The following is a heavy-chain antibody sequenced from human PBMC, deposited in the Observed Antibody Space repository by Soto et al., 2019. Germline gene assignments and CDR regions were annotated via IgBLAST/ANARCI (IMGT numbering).Heavy chain of an antibody. J-gene: IGHJ4*02. CDR2: IIPVFGTT. Sequence: QVQLVQSGAELKKPGSSVKVSCKASGDTFSGYPINWVRQAPGEGLEGMGRIIPVFGTTNDAQRFEGRVTFTADESTNTAYMELRGLLSDDTAVYYCARDGGFGELKYWGPGTLVTVSS. V-gene: IGHV1-69*18. D-gene: IGHD3-10*01. CDR3: ARDGGFGELKY. CDR1: GDTFSGYP.